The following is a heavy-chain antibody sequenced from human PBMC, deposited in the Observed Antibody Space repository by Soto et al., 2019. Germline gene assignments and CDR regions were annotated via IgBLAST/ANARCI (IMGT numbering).Heavy chain of an antibody. CDR3: ARDGTEYYGEYYDY. Sequence: QVQLVESGGGLVKPGGSLRLSCATSGFTFSDYYMSWIRQAPGKGLEWVSYIGTRGNTKYYADSVRGRFTISRANAKNSLYLQMHSRRADDSAVYYCARDGTEYYGEYYDYWGQGIPVTVSS. CDR1: GFTFSDYY. V-gene: IGHV3-11*01. J-gene: IGHJ4*02. D-gene: IGHD4-17*01. CDR2: IGTRGNTK.